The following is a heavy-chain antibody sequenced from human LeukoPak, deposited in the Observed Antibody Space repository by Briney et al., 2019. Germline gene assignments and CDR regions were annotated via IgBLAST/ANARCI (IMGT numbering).Heavy chain of an antibody. CDR3: ARDNSIGDRGWWFDP. CDR2: INPSGGST. J-gene: IGHJ5*02. V-gene: IGHV1-46*01. Sequence: GGSLRLSCAASGFTFSSYAISWVRQAPGQGLEWMGLINPSGGSTLYAEKFQGRIIMTRDMSTATDYMELSSLRSEDTAVYYCARDNSIGDRGWWFDPWGQGTLVTVSS. CDR1: GFTFSSYA. D-gene: IGHD4-23*01.